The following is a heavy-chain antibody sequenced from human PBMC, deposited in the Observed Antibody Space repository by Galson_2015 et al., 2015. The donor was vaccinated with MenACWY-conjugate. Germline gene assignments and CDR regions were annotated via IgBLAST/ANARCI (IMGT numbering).Heavy chain of an antibody. Sequence: SLRLSCAASGFTFCSYWMYWVRQAPGKGLVWVAHINRDGSSTSYADSVKGRFTISRDNAKNMLYLQMNSLRAEDTAVYYCARDPERGDGYVLDYWGQGTLVTVSS. V-gene: IGHV3-74*01. CDR2: INRDGSST. D-gene: IGHD5-24*01. CDR1: GFTFCSYW. J-gene: IGHJ4*02. CDR3: ARDPERGDGYVLDY.